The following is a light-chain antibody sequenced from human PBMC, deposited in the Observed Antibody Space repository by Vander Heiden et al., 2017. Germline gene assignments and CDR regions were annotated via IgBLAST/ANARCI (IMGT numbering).Light chain of an antibody. V-gene: IGLV3-9*01. J-gene: IGLJ2*01. Sequence: SYELTQPLSVSVALGQTARITCGGNNIGSKNVHWYQQNPGQAPVRVIYRDSNRPSGIPERFSGSNSGNTATLTISRAQAGDEADYYCQVWDSSTVVFGGVTKL. CDR3: QVWDSSTVV. CDR2: RDS. CDR1: NIGSKN.